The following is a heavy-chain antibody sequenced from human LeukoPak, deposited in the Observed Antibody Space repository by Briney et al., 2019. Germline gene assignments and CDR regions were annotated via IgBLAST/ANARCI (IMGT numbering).Heavy chain of an antibody. CDR1: GFTFSSYA. Sequence: GGSLRLSCVASGFTFSSYAMSWVRQAPGKGLEWVSAISGSDGTTYYADSVKGRFTISRDNSKNTLYVQMNSLRSEDTAVYYCARGTGSGSYIIGYWGQGILVTVSS. CDR2: ISGSDGTT. J-gene: IGHJ4*02. CDR3: ARGTGSGSYIIGY. D-gene: IGHD3-10*01. V-gene: IGHV3-23*01.